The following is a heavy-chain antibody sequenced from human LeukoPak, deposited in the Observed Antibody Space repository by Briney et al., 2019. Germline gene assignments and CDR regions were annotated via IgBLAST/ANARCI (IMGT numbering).Heavy chain of an antibody. D-gene: IGHD1-26*01. Sequence: GGSLRLSCAASGFTFSSYSMNWVRRAPGKGLEWVSSISSSSSYIYYADSVKGRFTISRDNAKNSLYLQMNSLRAEDTAVYYCARSTAGIVGATGYWGQGTLVTVSS. V-gene: IGHV3-21*01. CDR1: GFTFSSYS. CDR2: ISSSSSYI. J-gene: IGHJ4*02. CDR3: ARSTAGIVGATGY.